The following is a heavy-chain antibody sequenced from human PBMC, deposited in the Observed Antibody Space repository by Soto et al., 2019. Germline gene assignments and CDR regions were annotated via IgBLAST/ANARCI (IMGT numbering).Heavy chain of an antibody. V-gene: IGHV3-15*01. Sequence: GGSLRLSCAVSGFTFSSAWMSWVRQAPGKGLEWVGRIQSKIDGATTDYGTPVKGRFNISRDDSKNMLYLQMDSLKPEDAGVYYCNTIALLYFGMDVWGQGTTVTVSS. CDR1: GFTFSSAW. CDR2: IQSKIDGATT. D-gene: IGHD3-3*02. J-gene: IGHJ6*02. CDR3: NTIALLYFGMDV.